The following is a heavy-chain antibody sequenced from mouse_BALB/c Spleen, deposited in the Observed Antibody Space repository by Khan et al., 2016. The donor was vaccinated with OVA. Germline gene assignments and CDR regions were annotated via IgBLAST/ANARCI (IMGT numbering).Heavy chain of an antibody. CDR3: TGGHNTCAWLAY. Sequence: EVQLVESGGGLVQPGGSRKLPCAASGFIFSNFGMNWVRQAPEKGLEWVAYISSGSNTFYYAYSVKGRFTISSDNTENTLLLQITSLRSEDTAILYWTGGHNTCAWLAYWGQRTLVTFSA. V-gene: IGHV5-17*02. J-gene: IGHJ3*01. CDR1: GFIFSNFG. D-gene: IGHD3-3*01. CDR2: ISSGSNTF.